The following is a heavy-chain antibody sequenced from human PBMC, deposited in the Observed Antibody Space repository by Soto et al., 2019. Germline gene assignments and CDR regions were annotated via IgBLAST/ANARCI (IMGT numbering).Heavy chain of an antibody. CDR1: GFTFSSYS. CDR3: ARDVSLVVPAAPMDA. Sequence: GGSLRLSCAASGFTFSSYSMSWVRQAPGKGLEWVSSISSISSYIYYADSVKGRFTISRDNAKNSLYLQMNSLRAEDTAVYYCARDVSLVVPAAPMDAWGQGTTVTVSS. V-gene: IGHV3-21*01. J-gene: IGHJ6*02. D-gene: IGHD2-2*01. CDR2: ISSISSYI.